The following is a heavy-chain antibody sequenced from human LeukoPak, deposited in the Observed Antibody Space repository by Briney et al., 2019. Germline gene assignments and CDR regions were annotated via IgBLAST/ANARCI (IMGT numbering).Heavy chain of an antibody. J-gene: IGHJ6*02. CDR3: ASNQDDYYGSGRPYYYYGMDV. Sequence: PGGSLRLSCAAPGFTFSSYAMSWVRQAPGKGLEWVSAISGSGGSTYYADSVKGRFTISRDNSKNTLYLQMNSLRAEDTAVYYCASNQDDYYGSGRPYYYYGMDVWGQGTTVTVSS. V-gene: IGHV3-23*01. D-gene: IGHD3-10*01. CDR1: GFTFSSYA. CDR2: ISGSGGST.